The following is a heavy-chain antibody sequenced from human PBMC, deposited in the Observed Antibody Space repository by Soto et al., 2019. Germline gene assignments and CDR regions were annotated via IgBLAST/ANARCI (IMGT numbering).Heavy chain of an antibody. CDR1: GGSISSAPSY. V-gene: IGHV4-39*01. Sequence: SETLSLTCTVSGGSISSAPSYWAWIRQPPGKGLEWIGHIFYYGRTTYSPSLRSRVSISADTSKNQFSLKLTSMPAADAAVYFSVGFMSGTIFSDWGQVTPVTVSS. J-gene: IGHJ4*02. CDR3: VGFMSGTIFSD. D-gene: IGHD3-9*01. CDR2: IFYYGRT.